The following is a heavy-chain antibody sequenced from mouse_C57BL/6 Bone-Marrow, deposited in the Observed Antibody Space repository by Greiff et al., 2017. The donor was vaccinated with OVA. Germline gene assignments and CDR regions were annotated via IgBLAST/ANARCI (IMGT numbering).Heavy chain of an antibody. V-gene: IGHV1-72*01. D-gene: IGHD2-2*01. CDR3: ARERVSTMVTTVDY. CDR2: IDPTSGGT. Sequence: VQLQQPGAELVKPGASVKLSCKASGYTFTSYWMHWVKQRPGRGLEWIGRIDPTSGGTKYNEKFKSKATLTVDKPSSTAYMQLSSLTSEDSAVYDCARERVSTMVTTVDYWGQGTTLTVSS. CDR1: GYTFTSYW. J-gene: IGHJ2*01.